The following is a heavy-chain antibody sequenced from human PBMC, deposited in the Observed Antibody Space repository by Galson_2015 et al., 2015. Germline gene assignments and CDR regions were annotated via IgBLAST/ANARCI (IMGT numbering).Heavy chain of an antibody. CDR1: GFSLGTSGVG. CDR2: IYWDDDK. J-gene: IGHJ4*02. CDR3: AHWDCSGGSCYDFDY. D-gene: IGHD2-15*01. Sequence: PALVKPTQTLTLTCTFSGFSLGTSGVGVGWIRQPPGKALEWLALIYWDDDKHYSPSLKSRLTITKDTSKNQVVLTMTNMDPVDTATYYCAHWDCSGGSCYDFDYWGQGTLVTVSS. V-gene: IGHV2-5*02.